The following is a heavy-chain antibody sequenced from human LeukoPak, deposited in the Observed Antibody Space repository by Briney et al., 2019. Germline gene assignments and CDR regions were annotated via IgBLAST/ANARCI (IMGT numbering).Heavy chain of an antibody. CDR1: GDSISSYY. J-gene: IGHJ3*02. Sequence: SETLSLTCTVSGDSISSYYWSWIRQPPGRGLEWIGCIYYSGNTNYNPSLKSRVTISIDTSKNQFSLKLSSVTAADTAVYYCARDYAFDIWGQGTMVTVSS. CDR2: IYYSGNT. V-gene: IGHV4-59*01. CDR3: ARDYAFDI.